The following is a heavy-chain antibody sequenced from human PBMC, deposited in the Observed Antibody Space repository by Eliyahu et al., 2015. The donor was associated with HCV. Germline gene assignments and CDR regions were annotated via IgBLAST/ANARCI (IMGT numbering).Heavy chain of an antibody. Sequence: EVQMLESGGGLVQPGGSLRLSCVVSELTFSSYAMSWVRQAPGKGLEWVSAISSGGGSKYYAESVKGRFTVSRDNSKNTLYLQMNSLRAEDTAVYYCAKDSGGYSSGWYDYWGQGTLVTVSS. CDR2: ISSGGGSK. J-gene: IGHJ4*02. D-gene: IGHD6-13*01. CDR1: ELTFSSYA. CDR3: AKDSGGYSSGWYDY. V-gene: IGHV3-23*01.